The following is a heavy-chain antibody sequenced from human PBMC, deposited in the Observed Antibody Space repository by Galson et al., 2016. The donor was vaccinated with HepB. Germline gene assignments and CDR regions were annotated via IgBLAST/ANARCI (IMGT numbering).Heavy chain of an antibody. V-gene: IGHV4-39*01. CDR3: ARSGPGLQLYLPY. CDR1: GGSISTSSYY. CDR2: IYYSGST. D-gene: IGHD1-1*01. J-gene: IGHJ4*02. Sequence: SETLSLTCTVSGGSISTSSYYWVWIRQPPGKGLEWIGTIYYSGSTYYNPSVKSRVIISVDTSKNQFSLQLSSVTASDTAVYYCARSGPGLQLYLPYWGQGTLVTISS.